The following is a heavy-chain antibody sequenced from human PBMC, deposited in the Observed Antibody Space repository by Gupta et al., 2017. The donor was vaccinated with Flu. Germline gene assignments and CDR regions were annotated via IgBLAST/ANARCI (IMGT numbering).Heavy chain of an antibody. CDR2: IYYSGSS. V-gene: IGHV4-39*01. J-gene: IGHJ6*03. D-gene: IGHD1-26*01. CDR3: ASLYPGIGGARDYMDV. CDR1: GCSISSSSYY. Sequence: QLQLQESGPGLVKPSETLSLTCTVSGCSISSSSYYWGWIRQPPGKGLEWIGTIYYSGSSYYNPSLKSRVTISLDTSKNQFALKLSSVIAADTAVYYCASLYPGIGGARDYMDVWGKGTTVTVSS.